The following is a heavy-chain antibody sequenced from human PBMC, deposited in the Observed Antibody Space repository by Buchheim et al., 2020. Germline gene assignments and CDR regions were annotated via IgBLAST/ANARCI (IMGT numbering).Heavy chain of an antibody. D-gene: IGHD5-18*01. V-gene: IGHV4-39*07. CDR2: IYYSGST. CDR1: GGSISSSSYY. Sequence: QLQLQESGPGLVKPSETLSLTCTVSGGSISSSSYYWGWIRQPPGKGLEWIGSIYYSGSTYYNPPLKSRVTISVDTSKKQVSLKLSSVAAADTAVYYCARRWHTAMGKGVDYWGQGTL. CDR3: ARRWHTAMGKGVDY. J-gene: IGHJ4*02.